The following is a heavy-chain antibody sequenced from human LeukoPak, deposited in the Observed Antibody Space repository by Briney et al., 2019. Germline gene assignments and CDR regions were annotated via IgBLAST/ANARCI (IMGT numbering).Heavy chain of an antibody. D-gene: IGHD3-10*01. CDR2: IYDSGST. J-gene: IGHJ6*03. CDR1: GGSTRSYY. V-gene: IGHV4-59*08. CDR3: ARHVGTMVRGVSFVYFYYMDV. Sequence: SETLSLTCTVSGGSTRSYYWSWIRQPPGKGLEWIGYIYDSGSTNYNPSLKSRVTISVDTSKNQFSLKLSSVTAADTAVYYCARHVGTMVRGVSFVYFYYMDVWGKGTTVTVSS.